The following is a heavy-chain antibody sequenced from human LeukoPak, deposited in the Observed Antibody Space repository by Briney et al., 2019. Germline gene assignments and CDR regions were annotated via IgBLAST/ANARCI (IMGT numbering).Heavy chain of an antibody. CDR2: IGAGGTFT. V-gene: IGHV3-23*01. J-gene: IGHJ4*02. CDR1: GFTFSIYA. CDR3: AKRGDLDSSGSLRYFDY. D-gene: IGHD3-22*01. Sequence: GGSLRLSCTASGFTFSIYAMNWVRQAPGKGLEWVSGIGAGGTFTYYADSVKGRFTISRDNSRNTLYLQMNSLRAEDTAVYYCAKRGDLDSSGSLRYFDYWGQGTLVTVSS.